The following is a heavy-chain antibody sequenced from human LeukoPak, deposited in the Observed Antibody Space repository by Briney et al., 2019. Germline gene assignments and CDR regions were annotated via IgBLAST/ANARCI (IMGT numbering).Heavy chain of an antibody. V-gene: IGHV3-23*01. CDR1: GFTFNNYA. CDR2: ISSSTRTT. Sequence: GGSLRLSCAASGFTFNNYAMTWVRQAPGKGLEWVSAISSSTRTTHYADSVKGRFTISRDNSRNTLYLQINTLRAEDTAVYYCAKQGRQGDSGNNRFDPWGQGTLVTVSS. D-gene: IGHD3-10*01. CDR3: AKQGRQGDSGNNRFDP. J-gene: IGHJ5*02.